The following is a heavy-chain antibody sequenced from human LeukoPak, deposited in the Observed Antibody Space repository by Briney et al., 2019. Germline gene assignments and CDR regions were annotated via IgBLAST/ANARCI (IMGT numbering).Heavy chain of an antibody. CDR2: ISAYNGNT. CDR1: GYTFTSYG. D-gene: IGHD3-9*01. J-gene: IGHJ4*02. CDR3: ARGSPAFSYYDILTGYYGPYYFDY. V-gene: IGHV1-18*01. Sequence: GASVKVSCKASGYTFTSYGVSWVRQAPGQGLEWMGWISAYNGNTNYAQKLQGRVTMTTDISTSTAYMELRSLRSDDTAVYYCARGSPAFSYYDILTGYYGPYYFDYWGQGTLVTVSS.